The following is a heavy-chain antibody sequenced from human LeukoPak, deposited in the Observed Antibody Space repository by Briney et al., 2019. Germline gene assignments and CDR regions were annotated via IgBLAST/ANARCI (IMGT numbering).Heavy chain of an antibody. V-gene: IGHV3-9*01. CDR1: GFTFDDYA. D-gene: IGHD4-17*01. CDR3: AKDSKLYGDYIDY. CDR2: ISWNSGSI. J-gene: IGHJ4*02. Sequence: GGSLRLSCAASGFTFDDYAMHWVRQAPGKGLEWVSGISWNSGSIGYADSVKGRFTISRDNAKNSLYLQMNSLRAEDTALYYCAKDSKLYGDYIDYWGQGTLATVSS.